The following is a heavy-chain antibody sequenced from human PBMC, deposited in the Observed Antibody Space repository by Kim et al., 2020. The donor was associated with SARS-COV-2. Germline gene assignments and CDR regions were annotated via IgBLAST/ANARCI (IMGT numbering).Heavy chain of an antibody. Sequence: GGSLRLSRAASGFTFDGYAIHWVRQVPEKGLEWVALISRDGGEIKYADSVKGRFTISRDNSKKSVYLQMNSLRSEDTALYYCVRGQQWLIKNWGQGTQVTVSS. CDR3: VRGQQWLIKN. V-gene: IGHV3-43*02. D-gene: IGHD6-19*01. CDR2: ISRDGGEI. J-gene: IGHJ4*02. CDR1: GFTFDGYA.